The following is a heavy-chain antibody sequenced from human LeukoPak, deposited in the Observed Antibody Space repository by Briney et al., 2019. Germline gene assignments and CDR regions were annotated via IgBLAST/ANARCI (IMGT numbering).Heavy chain of an antibody. J-gene: IGHJ4*02. CDR3: ARVSGYNWNFDY. Sequence: SETLSLTCTVSGGSISSYYWSWIRQPPGKGLEWIGYIYYSGSTNYNPSLKSRVTISVDTSKNQFSLKPSSVTAADTAVYYCARVSGYNWNFDYWGQGTLVTVSS. D-gene: IGHD5-24*01. V-gene: IGHV4-59*01. CDR1: GGSISSYY. CDR2: IYYSGST.